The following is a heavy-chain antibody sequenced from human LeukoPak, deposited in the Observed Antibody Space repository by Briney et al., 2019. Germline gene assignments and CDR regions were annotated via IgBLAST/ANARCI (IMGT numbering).Heavy chain of an antibody. V-gene: IGHV3-30*18. D-gene: IGHD3-3*01. CDR3: AKVGHYHDFDY. CDR2: ISYDGGNK. CDR1: GFTFSIYA. Sequence: GGSLRLSCAVSGFTFSIYAMHWVRQAPGKGPEGVALISYDGGNKYYADSVKGRFTVSRDNSENTLYLQMNSLRAEDTAVYYCAKVGHYHDFDYWGQGTLVTVSS. J-gene: IGHJ4*02.